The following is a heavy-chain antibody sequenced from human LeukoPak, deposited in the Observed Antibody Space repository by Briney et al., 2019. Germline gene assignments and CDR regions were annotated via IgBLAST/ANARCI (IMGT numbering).Heavy chain of an antibody. D-gene: IGHD3-3*01. J-gene: IGHJ5*02. V-gene: IGHV1-8*03. CDR2: MNPNSGNT. CDR1: RYTFTSYD. CDR3: ARADYDFWSGYYYNWFDP. Sequence: ASVKVSCKAYRYTFTSYDINWVRQATGQGLEWMGWMNPNSGNTGYAQKFQGRVTITRNTSISTAYMELSSLRSEDTAVYYCARADYDFWSGYYYNWFDPWGQGTLVTVYS.